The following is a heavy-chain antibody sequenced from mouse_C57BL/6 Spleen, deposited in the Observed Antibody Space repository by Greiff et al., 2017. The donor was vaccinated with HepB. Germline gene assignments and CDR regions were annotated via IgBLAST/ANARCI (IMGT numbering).Heavy chain of an antibody. D-gene: IGHD2-5*01. J-gene: IGHJ3*01. CDR3: ARENSCYSKDWFGC. V-gene: IGHV1-69*01. Sequence: QVQLQQPGAELVMPGASVKLSCKASGYTFTSYWMHWVKQRPGQGLEWIGEIDPSDSYTNYNQKFKGKSTLTVDKSSSTAYMQLSSLTSGGSAVYYCARENSCYSKDWFGCWGQGTLVTVSA. CDR1: GYTFTSYW. CDR2: IDPSDSYT.